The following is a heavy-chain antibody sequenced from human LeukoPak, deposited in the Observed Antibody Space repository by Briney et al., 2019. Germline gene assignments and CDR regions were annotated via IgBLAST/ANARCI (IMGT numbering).Heavy chain of an antibody. CDR2: ISGDGGST. CDR1: AFTFDDYA. CDR3: AEDRYTAGGYFPFGY. J-gene: IGHJ4*02. V-gene: IGHV3-43*02. Sequence: GGSLRLSCAASAFTFDDYAMHWVRQAPGKGLEWVSLISGDGGSTYYTDSVKGRFTISRDNSKNSLYLQMNSLRTEDTALYYCAEDRYTAGGYFPFGYWGQGTLVTVSS. D-gene: IGHD3-22*01.